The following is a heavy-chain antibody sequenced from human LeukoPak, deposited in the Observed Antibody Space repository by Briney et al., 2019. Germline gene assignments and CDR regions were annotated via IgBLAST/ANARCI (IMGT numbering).Heavy chain of an antibody. V-gene: IGHV3-7*01. Sequence: PGGSLRLSCAASGFTFSSHWMSWVRQAPGKGLELVANIKQDGSEKYYVDSVKGRFTISRDNAKNSLYLQMNSLRAEDTAVYYCAKRWLQLQLDYFDYWGQGTLVTVSS. CDR3: AKRWLQLQLDYFDY. D-gene: IGHD5-24*01. J-gene: IGHJ4*02. CDR2: IKQDGSEK. CDR1: GFTFSSHW.